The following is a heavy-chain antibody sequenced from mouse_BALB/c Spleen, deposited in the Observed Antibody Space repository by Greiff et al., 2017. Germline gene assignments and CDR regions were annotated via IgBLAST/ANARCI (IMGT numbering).Heavy chain of an antibody. D-gene: IGHD1-1*01. CDR3: ARPDYYGSSYGVYWYFDV. Sequence: DVKLQESGPDLVKPSQSLSLTCTVTGYSITSGYSWHWIRQFPGNKLEWMGYIHYSGSTNYNPSLKSRISITRDTSKNQFFLQLNSVTTEDTATYYCARPDYYGSSYGVYWYFDVWGAGTTVTVSS. J-gene: IGHJ1*01. V-gene: IGHV3-1*02. CDR1: GYSITSGYS. CDR2: IHYSGST.